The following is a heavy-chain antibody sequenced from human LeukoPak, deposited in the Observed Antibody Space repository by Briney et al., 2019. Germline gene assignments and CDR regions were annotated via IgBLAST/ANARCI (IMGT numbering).Heavy chain of an antibody. D-gene: IGHD6-19*01. Sequence: GGSLRLSCAASGFTSSSHAMNWVRQAPGKGLEWVSNISGRGGSTYYADSVKGRFTISRDNSKNTLYLQMNSLRAEDTAVYYCAKSVGGTGDPVDYWGQGTLVIVSA. V-gene: IGHV3-23*01. CDR2: ISGRGGST. J-gene: IGHJ4*02. CDR1: GFTSSSHA. CDR3: AKSVGGTGDPVDY.